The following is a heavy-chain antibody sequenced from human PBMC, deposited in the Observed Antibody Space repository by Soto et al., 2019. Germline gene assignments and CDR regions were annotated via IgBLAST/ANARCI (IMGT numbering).Heavy chain of an antibody. Sequence: QVQLVQSGAEVKKPGASVKVSCKASGYTFTSYGISWVRQAPGQGLEWMGWISAYNGNTNYGQKLQGRVTMTTDTSTSTAYMELRSLRSDDTAAYYCARGLTGTISYYYYFGMDVWGQGTTVTVSS. V-gene: IGHV1-18*04. J-gene: IGHJ6*02. CDR1: GYTFTSYG. CDR3: ARGLTGTISYYYYFGMDV. D-gene: IGHD1-20*01. CDR2: ISAYNGNT.